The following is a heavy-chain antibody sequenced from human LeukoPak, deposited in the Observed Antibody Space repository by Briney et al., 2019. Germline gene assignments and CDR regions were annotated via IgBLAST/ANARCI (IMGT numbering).Heavy chain of an antibody. Sequence: GESLKISFKGSGYRFTSYWIGWVRQIPGKGLGWMAIIYPADSDIRYSPSFQGQVTISADKSISTAYLQWSSLKASDTAMYYCARSLTAAAGDYWGQGTLVTVSS. CDR3: ARSLTAAAGDY. V-gene: IGHV5-51*01. J-gene: IGHJ4*02. D-gene: IGHD6-25*01. CDR1: GYRFTSYW. CDR2: IYPADSDI.